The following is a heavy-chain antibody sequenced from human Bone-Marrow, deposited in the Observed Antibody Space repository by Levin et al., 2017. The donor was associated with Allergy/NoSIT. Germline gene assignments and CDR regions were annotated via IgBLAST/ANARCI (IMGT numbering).Heavy chain of an antibody. CDR2: VSYDGNNK. CDR1: GVIANMYY. D-gene: IGHD3-10*01. CDR3: AGDYAGANAFDI. J-gene: IGHJ3*02. V-gene: IGHV3-30-3*01. Sequence: GGSLRLSCAASGVIANMYYIHWVRQAPGKGLEWVSVVSYDGNNKHYADSVKGRFTVSRDASKNTVYLQMNSLTPEDTSLFFCAGDYAGANAFDIWGQGTMVTVSS.